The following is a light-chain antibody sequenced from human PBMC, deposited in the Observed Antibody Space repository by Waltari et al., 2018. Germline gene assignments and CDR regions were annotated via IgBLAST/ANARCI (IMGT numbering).Light chain of an antibody. CDR1: SSNIGSNP. Sequence: QSVLTQPPSASGTPGQRVTISCSGSSSNIGSNPVNWYQQLPGTAPKLLLYSNNQRPSGVPDRFSGSKSGTSASLAISGLQSEDEADYYCAAWDDSLNGLVVFGGGTKLTVL. CDR2: SNN. V-gene: IGLV1-44*01. CDR3: AAWDDSLNGLVV. J-gene: IGLJ2*01.